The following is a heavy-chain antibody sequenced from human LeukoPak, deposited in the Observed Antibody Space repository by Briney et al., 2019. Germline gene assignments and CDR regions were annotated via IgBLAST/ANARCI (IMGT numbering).Heavy chain of an antibody. CDR3: VTPLRLELSNDY. V-gene: IGHV3-15*01. D-gene: IGHD4-23*01. J-gene: IGHJ4*02. CDR2: FRTTTDGGTG. Sequence: PVGSLRLSCAASGFTFSNTWMTWVRQTPGRGLEWVAFFRTTTDGGTGEYAARVKGRFTISRDVSINTLFLQMSRLKIEDTAVYYGVTPLRLELSNDYWGQGTLVPVSS. CDR1: GFTFSNTW.